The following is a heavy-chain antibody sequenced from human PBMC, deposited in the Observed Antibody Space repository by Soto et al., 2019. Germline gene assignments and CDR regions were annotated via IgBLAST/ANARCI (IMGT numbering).Heavy chain of an antibody. D-gene: IGHD3-3*01. V-gene: IGHV4-59*01. J-gene: IGHJ6*03. CDR2: IYYSGST. CDR1: GGSISSYY. Sequence: SETLSLTCTVSGGSISSYYWSWIRQPPGKGLEWIGYIYYSGSTNYNPSLKGRVTISVDTSKNQFSLKLSSVTAADTGVYYCARGQTYYDFWSGSISGYYYMDVWGKGTTVTVSS. CDR3: ARGQTYYDFWSGSISGYYYMDV.